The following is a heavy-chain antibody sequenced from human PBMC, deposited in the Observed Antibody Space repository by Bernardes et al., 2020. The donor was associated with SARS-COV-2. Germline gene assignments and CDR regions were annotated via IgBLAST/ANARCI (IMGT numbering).Heavy chain of an antibody. CDR3: ARDSSSWAGLDY. J-gene: IGHJ4*02. CDR2: VSYDGIKK. V-gene: IGHV3-30-3*01. CDR1: GFTFSTYA. D-gene: IGHD2-2*01. Sequence: SLIPSCAASGFTFSTYALNWVRQAPGQGLEWVAVVSYDGIKKYYADSVKGRFTISRDNSENTVSLQMNSLSAGDTAVYYCARDSSSWAGLDYWGQGTLVTVSS.